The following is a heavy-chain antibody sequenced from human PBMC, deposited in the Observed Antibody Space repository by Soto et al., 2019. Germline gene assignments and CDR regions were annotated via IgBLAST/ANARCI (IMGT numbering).Heavy chain of an antibody. CDR1: GGSISSYY. CDR3: AREIAAVGRYYYGMAV. V-gene: IGHV4-59*01. Sequence: PSETLSLTCTISGGSISSYYWSWIRQPPGKGLEWIGYIYFTGSTNYNPSLKSRVTISVDTSKNQFSLNLSSVTAADTAVYYCAREIAAVGRYYYGMAVPGQGTMVTVSS. D-gene: IGHD6-13*01. J-gene: IGHJ6*02. CDR2: IYFTGST.